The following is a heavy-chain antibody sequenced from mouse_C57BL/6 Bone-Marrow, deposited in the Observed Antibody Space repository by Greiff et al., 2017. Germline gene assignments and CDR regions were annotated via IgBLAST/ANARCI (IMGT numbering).Heavy chain of an antibody. Sequence: VQLQESGTELVKPGASVKLSCKASGYTFTSYWMHWVKQRPGQGLEWIGNINPSNGGTNYNEKFKSKATLTVDKSSSTAYMQLSSLTSEDSAVYYCARSDYGSSFDYWGQGTTLTVSS. J-gene: IGHJ2*01. V-gene: IGHV1-53*01. CDR1: GYTFTSYW. CDR3: ARSDYGSSFDY. D-gene: IGHD1-1*01. CDR2: INPSNGGT.